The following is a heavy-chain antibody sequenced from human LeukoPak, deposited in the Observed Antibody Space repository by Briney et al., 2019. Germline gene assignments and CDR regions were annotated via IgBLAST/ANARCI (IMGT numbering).Heavy chain of an antibody. J-gene: IGHJ6*03. Sequence: ASVKVSRKASGYTFTSYGISWVRQAPGQGLEWMGWISAYNGNTNYAQKLQGRVTMTTDTSTSTAYMELRSLRSDDTAVYYCARVVPAADYYYYYYMDVWGKGTTVTVSS. D-gene: IGHD2-2*01. V-gene: IGHV1-18*01. CDR2: ISAYNGNT. CDR3: ARVVPAADYYYYYYMDV. CDR1: GYTFTSYG.